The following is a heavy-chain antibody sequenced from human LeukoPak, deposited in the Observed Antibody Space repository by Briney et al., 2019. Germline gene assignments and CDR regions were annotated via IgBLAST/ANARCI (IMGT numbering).Heavy chain of an antibody. CDR3: ARGRGSWYGVYFDY. D-gene: IGHD6-13*01. V-gene: IGHV3-7*01. CDR2: IKRDGSEK. Sequence: GGSLRLSCAASGFTFSSYAMHWVRQAPGKGLEWLANIKRDGSEKYYVDSVKGRFTISRDNGKNSLYLQMNSLRTEDTAVYYCARGRGSWYGVYFDYWGQGTLVTVSS. J-gene: IGHJ4*02. CDR1: GFTFSSYA.